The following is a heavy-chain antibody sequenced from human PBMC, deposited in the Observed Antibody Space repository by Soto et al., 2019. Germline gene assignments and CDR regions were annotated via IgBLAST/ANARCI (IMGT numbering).Heavy chain of an antibody. CDR3: WRVRYGDY. CDR1: GYAFTTYG. D-gene: IGHD1-1*01. CDR2: ISAHNGNT. V-gene: IGHV1-18*01. Sequence: QVHLVQSGAEVKKPGASVKVSCKGSGYAFTTYGITWVRQAPGQGLEWMGWISAHNGNTNYAQKLQGRVTVTRDTSTSTAYMELRSLRSEETAVYDGWRVRYGDYWGQGSLVTVSS. J-gene: IGHJ4*02.